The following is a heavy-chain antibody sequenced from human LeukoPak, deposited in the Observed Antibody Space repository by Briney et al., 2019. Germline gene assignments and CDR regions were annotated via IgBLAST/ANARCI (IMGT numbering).Heavy chain of an antibody. J-gene: IGHJ4*02. V-gene: IGHV3-7*01. CDR3: ARDVFDY. CDR1: GFTISNYW. CDR2: INQDGGGK. Sequence: GGSLRLSCVASGFTISNYWMSWVRQAPGKGLEWVATINQDGGGKYYVDSVKGRFTISRDSAENSLYLQMNSLTAEDTAVYYCARDVFDYWGQGTLVTVSS.